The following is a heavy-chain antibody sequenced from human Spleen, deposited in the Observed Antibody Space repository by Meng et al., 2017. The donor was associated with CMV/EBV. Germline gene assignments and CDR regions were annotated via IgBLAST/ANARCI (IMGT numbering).Heavy chain of an antibody. CDR2: IWYDGSNK. Sequence: GESLKISCAASGFTFSSYGMHWVRQAPGKGLEWVAVIWYDGSNKYYADSVKGRFTISRDNSKDTLFLQMNRLRTEDTGVYFCARDGVSLYSSSLDIWGQGTMVTVSS. D-gene: IGHD6-6*01. CDR3: ARDGVSLYSSSLDI. V-gene: IGHV3-33*01. CDR1: GFTFSSYG. J-gene: IGHJ3*02.